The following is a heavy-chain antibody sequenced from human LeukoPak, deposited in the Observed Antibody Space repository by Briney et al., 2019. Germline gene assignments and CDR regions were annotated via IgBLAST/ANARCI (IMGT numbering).Heavy chain of an antibody. CDR2: IRYDGGNK. Sequence: GGSLRLSCAASGFTFSSYGMHWVRQAPGKGLEWVAFIRYDGGNKYYADSVKGRFTISRDNSKNTLYLQMNSLRAEDTAVYYCAKDKGYGPDIESSYFDYWGQGTLVTVSS. CDR3: AKDKGYGPDIESSYFDY. CDR1: GFTFSSYG. J-gene: IGHJ4*02. V-gene: IGHV3-30*02. D-gene: IGHD6-13*01.